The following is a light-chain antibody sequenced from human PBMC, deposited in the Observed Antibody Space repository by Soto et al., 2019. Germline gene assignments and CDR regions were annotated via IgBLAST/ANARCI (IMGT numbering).Light chain of an antibody. J-gene: IGKJ4*01. CDR3: QQYDNLPLT. Sequence: DIEMTQSPSTLSVSLGGRATISCRASQTISVWFALYHQKPVQAPSLLMYDASNLGTGVTSRFSGSGSGTDFTLTISSMQPEDIATYYCQQYDNLPLTFGGGTKV. CDR1: QTISVW. CDR2: DAS. V-gene: IGKV1-33*01.